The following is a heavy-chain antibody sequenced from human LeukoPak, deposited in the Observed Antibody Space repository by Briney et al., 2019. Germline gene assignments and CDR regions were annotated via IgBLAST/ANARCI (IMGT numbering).Heavy chain of an antibody. D-gene: IGHD5-12*01. CDR1: GYSFTSYW. J-gene: IGHJ6*03. V-gene: IGHV5-51*01. CDR3: ARHRLSSYTYMDV. CDR2: IYPGDSDT. Sequence: GESLKISCKGSGYSFTSYWIGWVRQMPGKGLEWMGIIYPGDSDTRYSPSFQGQVTISADKSISTAYLQWSSLKASDTAMYYCARHRLSSYTYMDVWGKGTTVTISS.